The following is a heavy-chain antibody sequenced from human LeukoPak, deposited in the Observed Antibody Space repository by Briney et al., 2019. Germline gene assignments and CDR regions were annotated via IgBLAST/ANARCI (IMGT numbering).Heavy chain of an antibody. J-gene: IGHJ6*02. CDR1: GYTFTNYD. Sequence: ASVKVSCKASGYTFTNYDINWVRQATGQGLEWMGWMNPNSANTGYSQKFQGRVTFTRDTSISTAYMELSSLRSEDTAVYYCARDKWEGDWNDNYYGMDVWGQGTTVTVSS. CDR3: ARDKWEGDWNDNYYGMDV. V-gene: IGHV1-8*03. D-gene: IGHD1-1*01. CDR2: MNPNSANT.